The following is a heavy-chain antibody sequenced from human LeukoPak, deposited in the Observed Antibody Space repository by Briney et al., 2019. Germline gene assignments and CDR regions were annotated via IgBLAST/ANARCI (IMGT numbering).Heavy chain of an antibody. Sequence: ASVKVSCKVSGYTPIELSIHWVRQAPGKGLEWMGGFDPEDGKTIYAQKFQGRVTMTEDTSTDTAYMDLRSLRSEDTAVYYCATPRRRFGELLRDAFDIWGQGTMVTVSS. CDR1: GYTPIELS. V-gene: IGHV1-24*01. J-gene: IGHJ3*02. CDR2: FDPEDGKT. CDR3: ATPRRRFGELLRDAFDI. D-gene: IGHD3-10*01.